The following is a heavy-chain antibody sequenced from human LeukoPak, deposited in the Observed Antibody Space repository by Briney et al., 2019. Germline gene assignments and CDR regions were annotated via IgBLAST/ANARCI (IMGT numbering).Heavy chain of an antibody. CDR2: IHPASGST. V-gene: IGHV1-2*02. CDR1: GYTFTGYY. D-gene: IGHD6-19*01. Sequence: ASVKVSCKASGYTFTGYYLHWVRQAPGQGLEWMGWIHPASGSTNYAQKFQGRVTMTRDTSVSTAYMELSSLRSDDTAVYYCARLAAVPGWGQGTLVIVSS. CDR3: ARLAAVPG. J-gene: IGHJ1*01.